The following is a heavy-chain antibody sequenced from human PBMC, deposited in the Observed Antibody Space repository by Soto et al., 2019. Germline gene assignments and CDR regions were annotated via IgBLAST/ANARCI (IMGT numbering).Heavy chain of an antibody. J-gene: IGHJ5*02. Sequence: EVQLVESGGGLVKPGGSLRLSCAASGFTFSSYSMNWVRQAPGKGPEWVSSISSSSSYIYYADSVKGRFTISRDNAKNSLYLQMNSLRAEDTAVYYCARDLNNWNDHWGQGTLVTVSS. CDR2: ISSSSSYI. CDR1: GFTFSSYS. CDR3: ARDLNNWNDH. V-gene: IGHV3-21*01.